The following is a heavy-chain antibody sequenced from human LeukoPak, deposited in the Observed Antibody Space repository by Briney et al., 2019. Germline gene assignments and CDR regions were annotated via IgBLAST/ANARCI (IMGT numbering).Heavy chain of an antibody. J-gene: IGHJ4*02. CDR2: IYYTGST. CDR1: GDYIGSYY. CDR3: ARHRYGDVYYFDF. D-gene: IGHD3-16*01. V-gene: IGHV4-59*08. Sequence: PSETLSLTCTVSGDYIGSYYWSWIRQPPGQQLEWIGYIYYTGSTNYSPSLKSRATISVDTSKNQFSLKVSSVTAADTAVYYCARHRYGDVYYFDFWGQGTLVTVSS.